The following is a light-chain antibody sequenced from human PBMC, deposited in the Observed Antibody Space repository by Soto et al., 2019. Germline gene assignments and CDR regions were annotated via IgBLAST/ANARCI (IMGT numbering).Light chain of an antibody. J-gene: IGLJ1*01. V-gene: IGLV2-14*01. Sequence: THPSSVCGSAGQSNTIYCKGTTSDVGGYNYVSWYQQHPGKAPKLMIYDVRNRPSGVSNRFSGSKSVNTASLTISGLQAEDEADYYCSSYTTISTYVFGTGTKVTVL. CDR2: DVR. CDR1: TSDVGGYNY. CDR3: SSYTTISTYV.